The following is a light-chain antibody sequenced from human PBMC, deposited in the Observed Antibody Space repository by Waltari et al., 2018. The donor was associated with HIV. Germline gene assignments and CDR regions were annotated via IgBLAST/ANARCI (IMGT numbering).Light chain of an antibody. Sequence: DIVLTPSPDSMAVSLGARATVTCTSSQTVLYSSDNRDYLAWYQVRPGQPPQLLIYWASTRQSGVPDRFSGSGSGTHFTLTISGLQAEDVAIYYCQQYYTTPQSFGQGTRLEI. J-gene: IGKJ2*03. CDR2: WAS. CDR3: QQYYTTPQS. V-gene: IGKV4-1*01. CDR1: QTVLYSSDNRDY.